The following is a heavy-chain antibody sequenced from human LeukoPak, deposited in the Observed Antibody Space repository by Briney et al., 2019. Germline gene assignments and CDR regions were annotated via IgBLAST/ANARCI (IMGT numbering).Heavy chain of an antibody. Sequence: GGSLRLSCAASGLTFSRYWMSWVRQAPGKGLEWVANIKQDGREKYYVDSVKGRFIISRDNAKNSLYLQMNSLRAEDTAVYYCARGQGEFCSGGSCGNWFDSWGQGSLVIVSS. J-gene: IGHJ5*01. CDR3: ARGQGEFCSGGSCGNWFDS. V-gene: IGHV3-7*05. CDR1: GLTFSRYW. D-gene: IGHD2-15*01. CDR2: IKQDGREK.